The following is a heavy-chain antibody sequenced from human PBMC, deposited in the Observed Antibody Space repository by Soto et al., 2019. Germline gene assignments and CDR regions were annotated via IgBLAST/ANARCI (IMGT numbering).Heavy chain of an antibody. CDR3: TCEVASGY. CDR2: ISRDGGTK. V-gene: IGHV3-30*03. J-gene: IGHJ4*02. Sequence: QVQLVESGGGVVQPGRSLRLSCAVSGFTVSSYGMHWVRQAPGKGLEWVAVISRDGGTKFYADSVKGRFAISRDNSRNTLFLEMNSLRGDDVAVYYCTCEVASGYWVQGTLVIVSS. D-gene: IGHD2-21*01. CDR1: GFTVSSYG.